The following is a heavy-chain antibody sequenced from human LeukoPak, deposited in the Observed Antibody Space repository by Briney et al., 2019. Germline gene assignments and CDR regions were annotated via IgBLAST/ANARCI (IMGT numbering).Heavy chain of an antibody. J-gene: IGHJ4*02. Sequence: GGSLRLSCAVSGFSLSNNFMCWVRQAPGKGLEWVSGISRYGDKTYYVDAVEGRFTISRDTTKNTLYLQMDTLRVEDTATYYCAKEEVPNDYWGQGTMVTVSS. CDR3: AKEEVPNDY. CDR1: GFSLSNNF. CDR2: ISRYGDKT. V-gene: IGHV3-23*01. D-gene: IGHD2-2*01.